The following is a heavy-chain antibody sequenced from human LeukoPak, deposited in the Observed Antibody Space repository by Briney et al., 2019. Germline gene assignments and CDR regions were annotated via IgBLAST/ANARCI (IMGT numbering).Heavy chain of an antibody. CDR2: ITGSGGST. J-gene: IGHJ4*02. V-gene: IGHV3-23*01. Sequence: GGSLRLSCAASGFTFNSYAMRWVRQAPGKGLEWVSAITGSGGSTYYADSVKGRFTISRDNSKNTLYLQMNSLRAEDTAVYYCAKASGASRPYYFDYWGQGTLVIVSS. CDR1: GFTFNSYA. CDR3: AKASGASRPYYFDY. D-gene: IGHD3-10*01.